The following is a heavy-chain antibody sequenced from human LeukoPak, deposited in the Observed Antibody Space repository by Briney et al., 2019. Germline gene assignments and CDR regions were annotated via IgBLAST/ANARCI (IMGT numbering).Heavy chain of an antibody. V-gene: IGHV1-18*01. CDR1: GYTFTSYG. CDR3: ARDPTIFGVVKISTNLFDP. Sequence: ASVKVSCKASGYTFTSYGISWVRQAPGQGLEWMGWISAYNGNTNYAQKLQGRVTMTTDTSTSTAYMELRSLRSDDTAVYYCARDPTIFGVVKISTNLFDPWGQGTLVTVSS. D-gene: IGHD3-3*01. CDR2: ISAYNGNT. J-gene: IGHJ5*02.